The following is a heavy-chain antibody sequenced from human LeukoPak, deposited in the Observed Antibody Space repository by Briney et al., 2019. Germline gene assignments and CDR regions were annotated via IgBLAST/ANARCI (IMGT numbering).Heavy chain of an antibody. CDR2: IYYSGST. J-gene: IGHJ3*02. V-gene: IGHV4-59*01. D-gene: IGHD6-25*01. CDR1: GGSISIYY. CDR3: ARESGLDAFDI. Sequence: SETLSLTCTVSGGSISIYYWSWIRQPPGKGLEWIGYIYYSGSTNYNPSLKSRVTISVDTSKNQFSLKLSSVSAADTAVYYCARESGLDAFDIWGQGTMVTVSS.